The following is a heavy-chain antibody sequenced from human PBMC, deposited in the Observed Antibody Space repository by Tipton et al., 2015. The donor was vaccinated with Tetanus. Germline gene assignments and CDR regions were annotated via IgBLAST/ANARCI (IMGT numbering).Heavy chain of an antibody. CDR1: GFTFDDYA. J-gene: IGHJ6*02. CDR3: ARLNGGWLNYYYYGMDV. Sequence: SLRLSCAASGFTFDDYAMHWVRQAPGKGLEWVSGISWNSGNIGYADSVKGRFTVSRDNAKNSLYLQMNSLRAEDTAVYYCARLNGGWLNYYYYGMDVWGQGP. CDR2: ISWNSGNI. D-gene: IGHD4-23*01. V-gene: IGHV3-9*01.